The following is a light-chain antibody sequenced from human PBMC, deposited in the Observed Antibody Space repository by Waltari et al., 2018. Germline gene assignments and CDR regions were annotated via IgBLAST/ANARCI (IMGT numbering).Light chain of an antibody. Sequence: DIVMTQTPLSLPITPGEPASISCRSSQSLLHSNGNTYLHWYLQKPGQSPQLLIYGGSNRASGVPDRFSGSGSGTDFTLKISKVEAEDVGDYYCVQAIAYPFTFGPGTKLDIK. J-gene: IGKJ3*01. CDR2: GGS. CDR1: QSLLHSNGNTY. CDR3: VQAIAYPFT. V-gene: IGKV2-40*01.